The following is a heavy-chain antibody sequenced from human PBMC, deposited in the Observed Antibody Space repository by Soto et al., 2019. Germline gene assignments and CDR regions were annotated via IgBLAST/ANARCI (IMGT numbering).Heavy chain of an antibody. CDR3: ARASLAYYDFWSGLTRGYYYYGMDV. CDR2: IIPIFGTA. D-gene: IGHD3-3*01. CDR1: GGTFSSYA. V-gene: IGHV1-69*13. Sequence: SVKVSCKASGGTFSSYAISWVRQAPGQGLEWMGGIIPIFGTANYAQKFQGRVTITADESTSTAYMELSSLRSEDTAVYYCARASLAYYDFWSGLTRGYYYYGMDVWGQGTTVTVSS. J-gene: IGHJ6*02.